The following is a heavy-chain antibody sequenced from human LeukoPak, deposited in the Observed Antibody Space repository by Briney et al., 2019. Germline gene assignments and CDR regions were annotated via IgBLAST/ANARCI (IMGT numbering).Heavy chain of an antibody. CDR3: ARHPSGSYYYFDY. Sequence: SETLSLTCTVSGRPISSYYWSWIRQPPGKGLEWIGYIYYSGSTNFNPPLKSRVTISVDPSKNQFSLKLSSVTAADTAVYYCARHPSGSYYYFDYWGQGTLVSVSS. V-gene: IGHV4-59*08. CDR2: IYYSGST. D-gene: IGHD1-26*01. CDR1: GRPISSYY. J-gene: IGHJ4*02.